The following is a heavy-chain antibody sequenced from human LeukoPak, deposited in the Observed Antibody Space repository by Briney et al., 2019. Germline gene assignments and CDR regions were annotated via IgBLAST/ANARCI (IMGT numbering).Heavy chain of an antibody. CDR3: ARVATGGRGLYKVVPAAYFDY. V-gene: IGHV1-69*13. CDR1: GGTFSSYA. D-gene: IGHD2-2*01. Sequence: ASVKVSCKASGGTFSSYAISWVRQAPGQGLEWMGGIIPIFGTANYAQKFQGRVTITADESTSTAYMELSSLKSEDTAVYYCARVATGGRGLYKVVPAAYFDYWGQGTLVTVSS. CDR2: IIPIFGTA. J-gene: IGHJ4*02.